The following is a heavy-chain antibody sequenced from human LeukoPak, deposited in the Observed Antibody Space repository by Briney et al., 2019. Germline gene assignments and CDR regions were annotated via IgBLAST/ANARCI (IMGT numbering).Heavy chain of an antibody. CDR1: GFTFSSYG. CDR2: IGYDGSNE. V-gene: IGHV3-33*01. Sequence: PGGSLRLSCAASGFTFSSYGMHWVRQAPGKGLEWVALIGYDGSNEYYTDSVKGRLTISRDNSKNTLYLQMSSLRAEDTAIYYCAREGPRGNSQFDYWGQGTLVTVSS. CDR3: AREGPRGNSQFDY. J-gene: IGHJ4*02. D-gene: IGHD2/OR15-2a*01.